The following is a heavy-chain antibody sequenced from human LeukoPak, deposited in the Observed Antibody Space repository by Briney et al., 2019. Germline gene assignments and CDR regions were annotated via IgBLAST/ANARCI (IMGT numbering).Heavy chain of an antibody. Sequence: GGSLRLSCAASGFTFSNYAMSWVRQAPGKGLEWVASIAPSGNSAYYVDSVKGRFTVSRDNSKKTLYLGMNSLRAEDTAMYYCAKENYGSGSCHPDYWGQGTLVTVSS. CDR1: GFTFSNYA. CDR3: AKENYGSGSCHPDY. D-gene: IGHD3-10*01. CDR2: IAPSGNSA. J-gene: IGHJ4*02. V-gene: IGHV3-23*01.